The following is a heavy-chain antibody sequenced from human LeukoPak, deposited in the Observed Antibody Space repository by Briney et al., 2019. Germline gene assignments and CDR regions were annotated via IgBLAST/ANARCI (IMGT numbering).Heavy chain of an antibody. CDR1: GYTFTSYY. D-gene: IGHD6-13*01. Sequence: ASVKVSCKASGYTFTSYYMHWVRQAPGQGLEWMGIINPSGGSTSYAQKFQGRVTMTRDTSTSTVYMELSSLRSEDTAVYYCARDLGGGFIAAAGTIDYWGQGTLVTVSS. CDR3: ARDLGGGFIAAAGTIDY. V-gene: IGHV1-46*01. J-gene: IGHJ4*02. CDR2: INPSGGST.